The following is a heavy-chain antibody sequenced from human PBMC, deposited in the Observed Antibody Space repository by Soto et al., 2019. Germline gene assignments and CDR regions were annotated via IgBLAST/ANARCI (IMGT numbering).Heavy chain of an antibody. CDR3: TRTSFGVVTYGFDI. CDR1: GYSFTSYA. V-gene: IGHV1-3*01. Sequence: QVQFVQSGAEVKKPGASVRVSRKASGYSFTSYAIHWLRQAPGQRPEWMGWISPGNGNTKYSENFQGRVTITRDTSASTAYMDLSSLRSEDTAVYYCTRTSFGVVTYGFDIWGQGTMVTVSS. CDR2: ISPGNGNT. J-gene: IGHJ3*02. D-gene: IGHD3-3*01.